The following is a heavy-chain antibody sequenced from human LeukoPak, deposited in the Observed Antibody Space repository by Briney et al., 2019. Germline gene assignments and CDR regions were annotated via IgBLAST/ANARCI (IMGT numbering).Heavy chain of an antibody. CDR3: ARAPRIVGASLGAFDI. J-gene: IGHJ3*02. CDR1: GGSISSYY. CDR2: IYYSGST. Sequence: SETLSLTCTVSGGSISSYYWSWIRQPPGKGLEWIGYIYYSGSTNYNPSLKSRVTISVDTSKNQFSLKLSSVTAADTAVYYCARAPRIVGASLGAFDIWGQGTMVTVSS. V-gene: IGHV4-59*01. D-gene: IGHD1-26*01.